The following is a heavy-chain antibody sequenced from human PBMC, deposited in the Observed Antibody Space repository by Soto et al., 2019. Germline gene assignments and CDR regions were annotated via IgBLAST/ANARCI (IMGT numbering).Heavy chain of an antibody. V-gene: IGHV1-18*04. CDR1: GYTFTSYY. CDR3: ARDPRYCISTSCYSAEYFQH. J-gene: IGHJ1*01. D-gene: IGHD2-2*01. Sequence: ASVKVSCKASGYTFTSYYMHWVRQAPGQGLEWMGWISAYNGNTNYAQKLQGRVTMTTDTSTSTAYMELRSLRSDDTAVYYCARDPRYCISTSCYSAEYFQHWGQGTLVTVSS. CDR2: ISAYNGNT.